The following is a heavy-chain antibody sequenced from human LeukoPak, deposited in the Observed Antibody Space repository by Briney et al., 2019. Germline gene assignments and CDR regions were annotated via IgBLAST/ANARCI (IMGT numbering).Heavy chain of an antibody. J-gene: IGHJ4*02. CDR3: ARESHETREDY. CDR1: GGTFSSYA. CDR2: ISANNGDT. D-gene: IGHD1-1*01. Sequence: GASVKVSCKASGGTFSSYAISWVRQAPGQGLEWMGWISANNGDTDYPPKLQDRVTMTTDTYTSTAYMELRSLRSDDTAMYYCARESHETREDYWGQGTLVTVSS. V-gene: IGHV1-18*01.